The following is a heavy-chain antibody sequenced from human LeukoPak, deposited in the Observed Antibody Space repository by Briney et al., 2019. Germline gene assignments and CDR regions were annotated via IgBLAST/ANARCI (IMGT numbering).Heavy chain of an antibody. J-gene: IGHJ6*03. CDR1: GFTFNNAW. CDR2: ISSSSSYI. CDR3: ARDRCSGGSCYSSYYYYMDV. V-gene: IGHV3-21*01. D-gene: IGHD2-15*01. Sequence: GGSLRLSCAASGFTFNNAWMSWVRQAAGKGLKWVSSISSSSSYIYYADSVKGRFTISRDNAKNSLYLQMNSLRAEDTAVYYCARDRCSGGSCYSSYYYYMDVWGKGTTVTVSS.